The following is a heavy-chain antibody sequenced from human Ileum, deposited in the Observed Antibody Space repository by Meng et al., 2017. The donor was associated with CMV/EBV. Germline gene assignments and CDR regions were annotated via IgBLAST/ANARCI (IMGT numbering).Heavy chain of an antibody. Sequence: VASGAEVQTTGSSVKISCKASGYTFSYPYLHWVRQAPGQALEWMGWITIYNSNTHYAQRFQDRLTITRHNSLHTAYMELNSLTSRDTGVYFCVRSSLYGDPYFFDSWGQGTLVTVSS. V-gene: IGHV1-45*02. D-gene: IGHD2-21*01. CDR3: VRSSLYGDPYFFDS. J-gene: IGHJ5*01. CDR1: GYTFSYPY. CDR2: ITIYNSNT.